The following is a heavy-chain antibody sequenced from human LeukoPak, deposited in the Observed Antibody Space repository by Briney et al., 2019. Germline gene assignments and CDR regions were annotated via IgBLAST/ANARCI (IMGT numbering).Heavy chain of an antibody. CDR2: IIPIFGTA. D-gene: IGHD2-15*01. Sequence: ASVKVSCKASGYTFTSYAISWVRQAPGQGLEWMGGIIPIFGTANYAQKFQGRVTITADESTSTAYMELSSLRSEDTAVYYCASRTYCSGGSCYGHFDYWGQGTLVTVSS. CDR1: GYTFTSYA. J-gene: IGHJ4*02. CDR3: ASRTYCSGGSCYGHFDY. V-gene: IGHV1-69*13.